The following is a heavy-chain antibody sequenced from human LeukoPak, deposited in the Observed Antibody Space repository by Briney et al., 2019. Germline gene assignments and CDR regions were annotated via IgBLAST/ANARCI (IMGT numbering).Heavy chain of an antibody. CDR2: INHSGST. J-gene: IGHJ4*02. D-gene: IGHD1-26*01. CDR1: GGSISSYY. V-gene: IGHV4-34*01. CDR3: ARRERRGPFDY. Sequence: PSETLSLTCTVSGGSISSYYWSWIRQPPGKGLEWIGEINHSGSTNYNPSLKSRVTISVDTSKNQFSLKLSSVTAADTAVYYCARRERRGPFDYWGQGTLVTVSS.